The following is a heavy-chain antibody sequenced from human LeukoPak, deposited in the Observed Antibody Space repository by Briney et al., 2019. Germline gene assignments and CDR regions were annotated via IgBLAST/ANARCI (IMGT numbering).Heavy chain of an antibody. CDR1: GFTFSSYA. J-gene: IGHJ6*02. CDR2: ISGSGGST. D-gene: IGHD2-15*01. CDR3: AKVGSPPYGMDV. V-gene: IGHV3-23*01. Sequence: PSGGSLRLSCAASGFTFSSYALSGVRQAPGKGLDWVSAISGSGGSTYYADSVKGRFTISRDNSKNTLYLQMNSLRAEDTAVYYCAKVGSPPYGMDVWGQGTTVTVSS.